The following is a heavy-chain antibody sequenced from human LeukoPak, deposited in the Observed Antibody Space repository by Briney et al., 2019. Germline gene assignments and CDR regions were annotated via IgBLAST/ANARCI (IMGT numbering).Heavy chain of an antibody. D-gene: IGHD4-11*01. CDR3: ARTVNGDYYYYYMGV. CDR2: IYYSGST. Sequence: SETLSLTCTVSGGSISSYYWSWIRQPPGKGLEWIGYIYYSGSTNYNPSLKSRVTISVDTSKNQFSLKLSSVTAADTAVYYCARTVNGDYYYYYMGVWGKGTTVTVSS. J-gene: IGHJ6*03. CDR1: GGSISSYY. V-gene: IGHV4-59*01.